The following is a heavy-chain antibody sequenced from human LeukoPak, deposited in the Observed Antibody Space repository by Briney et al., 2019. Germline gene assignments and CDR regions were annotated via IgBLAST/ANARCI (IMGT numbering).Heavy chain of an antibody. Sequence: SETLSLTCAVYGGSFSGYYWSWIRQPPGKGLEWIGEINHSGSTNYNPSLKSRVTISVDTSKNQFSLKLSSVTAADTAVYYCARAVYDFRSGYRPTNGFDPWGQGTLVTVSS. CDR1: GGSFSGYY. CDR2: INHSGST. V-gene: IGHV4-34*01. J-gene: IGHJ5*02. CDR3: ARAVYDFRSGYRPTNGFDP. D-gene: IGHD3-3*01.